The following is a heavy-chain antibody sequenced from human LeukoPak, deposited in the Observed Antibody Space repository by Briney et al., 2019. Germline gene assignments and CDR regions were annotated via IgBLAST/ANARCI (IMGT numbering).Heavy chain of an antibody. CDR3: ARDGAAAGTPPYNWFDP. V-gene: IGHV4-4*07. Sequence: SETLSLTCTVSGGSISSYYWSWIRQPAGKGLEWLGRIYTSGSTNYNPSLTSRVTMSVDTSKNQFSLKLSSVTAADAAVYYCARDGAAAGTPPYNWFDPWGQGTLVTVSS. CDR1: GGSISSYY. D-gene: IGHD6-13*01. CDR2: IYTSGST. J-gene: IGHJ5*02.